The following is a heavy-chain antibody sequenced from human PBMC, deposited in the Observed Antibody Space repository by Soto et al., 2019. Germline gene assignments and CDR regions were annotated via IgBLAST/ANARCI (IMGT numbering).Heavy chain of an antibody. CDR3: ARGNWNSALIDY. CDR1: GFTFSSYW. D-gene: IGHD1-7*01. Sequence: GGSLRLSCEASGFTFSSYWMSWVRQAPGKGLEWVAIIKEDGGEKFYVDSVKGRFTISRDSAKNSLYLQMSSLRAEDTAVYYCARGNWNSALIDYWGQGTLVTVSS. V-gene: IGHV3-7*05. J-gene: IGHJ4*02. CDR2: IKEDGGEK.